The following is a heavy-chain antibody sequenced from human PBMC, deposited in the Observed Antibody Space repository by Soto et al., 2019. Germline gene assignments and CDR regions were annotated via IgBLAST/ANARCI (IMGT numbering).Heavy chain of an antibody. CDR2: ISVYTGNT. Sequence: QVQLVQSGGEVTKPGASVKVSCKSSGYTFTSYGVSWVRQAPGQGLEWLGWISVYTGNTKQAQKFQDRVTLTTEASTSKAYLELRNWRSDDTPVYYCARDRCTTDKCYTPHFDVWGQGPTVPVSS. CDR1: GYTFTSYG. V-gene: IGHV1-18*04. CDR3: ARDRCTTDKCYTPHFDV. D-gene: IGHD2-8*01. J-gene: IGHJ6*02.